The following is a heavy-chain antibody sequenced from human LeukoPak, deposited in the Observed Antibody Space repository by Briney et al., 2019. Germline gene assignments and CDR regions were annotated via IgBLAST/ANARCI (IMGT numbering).Heavy chain of an antibody. Sequence: GGSLRLSCAASGFTFSSYWMHWVRQAPGKGLVWVSRINSDGSSTTYADSVKGRFTISRDNAKNTLYLQMTSLRAEDTAVYYCARVSEDYSSGWYEEYFQYWGQGTLVIVSS. V-gene: IGHV3-74*01. D-gene: IGHD6-19*01. CDR3: ARVSEDYSSGWYEEYFQY. J-gene: IGHJ1*01. CDR1: GFTFSSYW. CDR2: INSDGSST.